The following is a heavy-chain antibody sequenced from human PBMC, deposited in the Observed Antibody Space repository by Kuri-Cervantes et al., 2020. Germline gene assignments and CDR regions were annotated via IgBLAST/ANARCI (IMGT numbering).Heavy chain of an antibody. CDR1: GFTFSSYA. D-gene: IGHD3-10*01. CDR2: ISYDGSNK. CDR3: ARGDYYGSGSYYIPLYYYYYGMDV. V-gene: IGHV3-30-3*01. J-gene: IGHJ6*02. Sequence: GESLKISCAASGFTFSSYAMHWVRQAPGKGLEWVAVISYDGSNKYYADSVKGRFTISRDNSKNTLYLQMNSLRAEDTAVYYCARGDYYGSGSYYIPLYYYYYGMDVWGQGTTVTVSS.